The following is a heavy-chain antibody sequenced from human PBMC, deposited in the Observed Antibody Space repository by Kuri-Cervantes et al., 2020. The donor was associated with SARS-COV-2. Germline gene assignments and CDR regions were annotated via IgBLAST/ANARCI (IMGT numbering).Heavy chain of an antibody. J-gene: IGHJ2*01. D-gene: IGHD2-2*01. CDR1: GFTFSSYN. CDR3: ARGALICGSSSCHGDFDL. V-gene: IGHV3-30*03. Sequence: GESLKISCAASGFTFSSYNMNWVRQAPGKGLEWVAVISYDGTNKYYGDSVRGRFTISRDNSKNTLHLQMNSLRTEDTAVHYCARGALICGSSSCHGDFDLWGRGTLVTVSS. CDR2: ISYDGTNK.